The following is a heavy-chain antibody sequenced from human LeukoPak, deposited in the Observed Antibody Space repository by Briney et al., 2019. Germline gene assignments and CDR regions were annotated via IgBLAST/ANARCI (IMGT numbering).Heavy chain of an antibody. J-gene: IGHJ4*02. CDR1: GFTFSSYE. CDR3: ASASGWYRPFDY. D-gene: IGHD6-19*01. CDR2: ISSCGSTI. V-gene: IGHV3-48*03. Sequence: SGGSLRLSCAASGFTFSSYEMNWVRQAPGKGLEWVSYISSCGSTIYYADSVKGRFTISRDNAKNSLYLQMNSLRAEDTAVYYCASASGWYRPFDYWGQGTLVTVSS.